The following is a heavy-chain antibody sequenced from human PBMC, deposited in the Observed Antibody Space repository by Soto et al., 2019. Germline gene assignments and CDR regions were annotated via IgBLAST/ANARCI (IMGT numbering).Heavy chain of an antibody. J-gene: IGHJ3*02. D-gene: IGHD7-27*01. CDR3: ARDGLGTPLHNRLDAFDI. CDR1: GYTFTGYY. V-gene: IGHV1-2*04. Sequence: ASVKVSCKASGYTFTGYYMHWVRQAPGQGLEWMGWINPNSGGTNYAQKFQGWVTMTRDTSISTAYMELSRLRSDDTAVYYCARDGLGTPLHNRLDAFDIWGQGTMVTVSS. CDR2: INPNSGGT.